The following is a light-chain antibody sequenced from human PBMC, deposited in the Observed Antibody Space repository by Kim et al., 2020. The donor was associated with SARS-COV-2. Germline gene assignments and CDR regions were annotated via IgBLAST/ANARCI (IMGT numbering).Light chain of an antibody. CDR2: EAS. CDR3: QQYRSSPL. Sequence: DIQMTQSPSTLSASVGDRVTITCRASQSISRWLVWYQQKPGKAPKLLLYEASVLASGAPSRFSGSGSGTEFTLTISSLQPDDSATYYCQQYRSSPLFGGGTKVDIK. V-gene: IGKV1-5*03. CDR1: QSISRW. J-gene: IGKJ4*01.